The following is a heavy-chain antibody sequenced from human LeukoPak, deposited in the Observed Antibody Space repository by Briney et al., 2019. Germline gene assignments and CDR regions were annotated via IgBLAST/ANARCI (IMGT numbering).Heavy chain of an antibody. CDR1: GCTFSSYA. J-gene: IGHJ4*02. Sequence: SVKVSCKASGCTFSSYAISWVRQAPGQGLEWMEGIIPIFGTANYAQKFQGRVTITADKSTSTAYMELSSLRSEDTAVYYCARAGQVASFDYWGQGTLVTVSS. CDR2: IIPIFGTA. CDR3: ARAGQVASFDY. V-gene: IGHV1-69*06. D-gene: IGHD3-3*02.